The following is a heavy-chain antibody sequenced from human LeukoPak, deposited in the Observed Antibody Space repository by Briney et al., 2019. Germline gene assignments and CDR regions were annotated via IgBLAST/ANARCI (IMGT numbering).Heavy chain of an antibody. Sequence: PGGSLRLSCAASGFTFSSYAMHWVRQAPGKGLEYVSVISSNGGSTYYANSVKGRFTISRDNSKNTLYLQMGSLRAEDLAVYYCARALVGSTANYYYYGMGVWGQGTTVTVSS. CDR3: ARALVGSTANYYYYGMGV. D-gene: IGHD1-1*01. J-gene: IGHJ6*02. CDR2: ISSNGGST. V-gene: IGHV3-64*01. CDR1: GFTFSSYA.